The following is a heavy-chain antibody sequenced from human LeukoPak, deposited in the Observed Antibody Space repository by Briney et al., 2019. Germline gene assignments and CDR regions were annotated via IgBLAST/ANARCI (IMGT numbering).Heavy chain of an antibody. CDR3: ARHRGSSSNFDY. D-gene: IGHD6-6*01. Sequence: PSETLSLTCTVSSGSISSGNYYWGWIRQPPGKGLEWIGSVYYSGSTYYNPSLESRVTISVDTSKNQFSLKLSSVTATDTAVYYCARHRGSSSNFDYWGQGTLVTVSS. CDR1: SGSISSGNYY. J-gene: IGHJ4*02. V-gene: IGHV4-39*01. CDR2: VYYSGST.